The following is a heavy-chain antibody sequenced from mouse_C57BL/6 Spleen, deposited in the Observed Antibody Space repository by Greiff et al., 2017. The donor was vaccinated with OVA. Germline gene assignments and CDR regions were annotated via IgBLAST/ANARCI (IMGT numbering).Heavy chain of an antibody. CDR3: ARGWVDY. CDR2: ISSGSSTI. V-gene: IGHV5-17*01. D-gene: IGHD1-1*02. CDR1: GFTFSDYG. Sequence: EVKVVESGGGLVKPGGSLKLSCAASGFTFSDYGMHWVRQAPENGLEWVAYISSGSSTIYYADTVKGRFTISRDNAKNTLFLQMTSLRSEDTAMYYCARGWVDYWGQGTTLTVSS. J-gene: IGHJ2*01.